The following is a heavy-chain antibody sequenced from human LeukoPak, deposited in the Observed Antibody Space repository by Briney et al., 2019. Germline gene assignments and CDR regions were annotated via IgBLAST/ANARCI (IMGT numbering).Heavy chain of an antibody. CDR2: ISGSGGST. J-gene: IGHJ4*02. Sequence: PGGSLRLSCAASGFTFSSYAMSWVRQAPGKGLEWVSAISGSGGSTYYADSVKGRFTISRDNSKNTLYLQMNSLRAEDTAVYYCAVKPHPICSSTSCYTFDYWGQGTLVTVSS. CDR3: AVKPHPICSSTSCYTFDY. V-gene: IGHV3-23*01. D-gene: IGHD2-2*01. CDR1: GFTFSSYA.